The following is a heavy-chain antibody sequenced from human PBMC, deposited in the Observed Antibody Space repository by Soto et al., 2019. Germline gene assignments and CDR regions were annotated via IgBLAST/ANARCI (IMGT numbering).Heavy chain of an antibody. CDR3: ARDSHSGDYYYYYGMDV. CDR1: GYTFTGYY. CDR2: ISAYNGNT. V-gene: IGHV1-18*04. J-gene: IGHJ6*02. Sequence: ASVKVSCKASGYTFTGYYMHWVRQAPGQGLEWMGWISAYNGNTNYAQKLQGRVTMTTDTSTSTAYMELNSLRDEDTAVYYCARDSHSGDYYYYYGMDVWGQGTTVTVSS.